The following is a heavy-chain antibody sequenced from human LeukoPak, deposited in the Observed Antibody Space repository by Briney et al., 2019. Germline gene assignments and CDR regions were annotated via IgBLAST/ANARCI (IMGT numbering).Heavy chain of an antibody. D-gene: IGHD2-21*02. CDR1: GYTFTSYA. CDR3: ARAGDHWYFDL. J-gene: IGHJ2*01. Sequence: GASVKVSCKASGYTFTSYAMHWVRQAPGQRLEWMGWISAYNGNTNYAQKLQGRVTMTTDTSTSTAYMELRSLRSDDTAVYYCARAGDHWYFDLWGRGTLVTVSS. V-gene: IGHV1-18*01. CDR2: ISAYNGNT.